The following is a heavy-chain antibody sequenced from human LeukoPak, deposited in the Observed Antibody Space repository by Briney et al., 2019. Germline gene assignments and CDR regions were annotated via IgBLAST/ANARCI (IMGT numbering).Heavy chain of an antibody. J-gene: IGHJ4*02. CDR2: ISYDGSNK. CDR3: ARGGIYFDY. V-gene: IGHV3-30-3*01. Sequence: GGSLRLSCAASGFTFSSYAMHWVRQAPGKGLEWVAVISYDGSNKYYADSVKGRFTITRDNSKNTLYLQMNSLRAEDTAVYYCARGGIYFDYWGQGTLVTVSS. D-gene: IGHD1-26*01. CDR1: GFTFSSYA.